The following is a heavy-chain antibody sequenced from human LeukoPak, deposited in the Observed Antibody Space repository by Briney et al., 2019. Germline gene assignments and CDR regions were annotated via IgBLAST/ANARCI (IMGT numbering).Heavy chain of an antibody. D-gene: IGHD4-17*01. CDR2: ISSSSSYI. CDR3: ARPTALRFLIGYFDL. V-gene: IGHV3-21*01. Sequence: PGGSLRLSCAASGFTFSSYSMNWVRQAPGKGLEWVSSISSSSSYIYYADSVKGRFIISRDNAKNSLYLQMNSLRAEDTAVYYCARPTALRFLIGYFDLWGRGTLVTVSS. J-gene: IGHJ2*01. CDR1: GFTFSSYS.